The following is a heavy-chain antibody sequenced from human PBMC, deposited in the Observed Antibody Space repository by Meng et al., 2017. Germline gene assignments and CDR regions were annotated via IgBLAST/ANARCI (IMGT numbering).Heavy chain of an antibody. Sequence: VEVGGGVGQPGRTVSLAVTASGFTFSGYGMHWVRQAPGKGLEWVAVIWYDGSNKYYADSVKGRFTISRDNSKNTLYLQMNSLRAEDTAGYYCARGKGWFDPWGQGTLVTVSS. CDR3: ARGKGWFDP. CDR2: IWYDGSNK. J-gene: IGHJ5*02. V-gene: IGHV3-33*01. CDR1: GFTFSGYG.